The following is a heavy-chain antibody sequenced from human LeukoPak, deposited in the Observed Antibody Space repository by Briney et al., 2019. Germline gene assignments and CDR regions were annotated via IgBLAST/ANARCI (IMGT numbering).Heavy chain of an antibody. J-gene: IGHJ4*02. CDR1: GYTFRNYG. CDR3: ARGRLKRVPFTKVAGALDY. V-gene: IGHV1-18*01. Sequence: ASVKVSCKASGYTFRNYGITWVRQAPGQGLEWMGWIDTYNGKTDYAQKFQGRVIMTADTSTTTVHMELRSLRSDDTAEYYCARGRLKRVPFTKVAGALDYWGQGTRVTVSS. CDR2: IDTYNGKT. D-gene: IGHD6-19*01.